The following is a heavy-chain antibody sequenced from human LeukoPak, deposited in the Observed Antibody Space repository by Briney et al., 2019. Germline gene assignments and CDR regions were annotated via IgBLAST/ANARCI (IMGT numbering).Heavy chain of an antibody. D-gene: IGHD6-19*01. V-gene: IGHV4-59*01. Sequence: SETLSLTCTVSGCSISSYYWSWIRQPPGKGLEWIGYIYYSGSTNYNPSLKSRVTISVDTSKNQFSLKLSSVTAADTAVYYCARGVPGYSSGWYSDYWGQGTLVTVSS. CDR3: ARGVPGYSSGWYSDY. J-gene: IGHJ4*02. CDR1: GCSISSYY. CDR2: IYYSGST.